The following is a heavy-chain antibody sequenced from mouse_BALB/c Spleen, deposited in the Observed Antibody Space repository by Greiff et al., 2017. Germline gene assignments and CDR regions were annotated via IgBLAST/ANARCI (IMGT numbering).Heavy chain of an antibody. V-gene: IGHV5-6-5*01. CDR3: ARGGDYDYHYFDY. CDR2: ISSGGST. Sequence: EVQVVESGGGLVKPGGSLKLSCAASGFTFSSYAMSWVRQTPEKRLEWVASISSGGSTYYPDSVKGRFTISRDNARNILYLQMSSLRSEDTAMYYCARGGDYDYHYFDYGGQGTTLTVSS. CDR1: GFTFSSYA. J-gene: IGHJ2*01. D-gene: IGHD2-4*01.